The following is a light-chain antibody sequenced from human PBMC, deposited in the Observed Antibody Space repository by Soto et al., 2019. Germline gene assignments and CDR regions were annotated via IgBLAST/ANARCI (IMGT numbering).Light chain of an antibody. CDR1: SGDIGGYDY. CDR3: GSYTSSITLGV. V-gene: IGLV2-14*01. CDR2: DVS. J-gene: IGLJ1*01. Sequence: QSVLAQPASVSGSPGQSITISCTGTSGDIGGYDYVSWYQQHPGKAPKLMIYDVSNRPSGVSNRFSGSKSGNTASLTISGLQDEDEADYYCGSYTSSITLGVFGTGTKVTRP.